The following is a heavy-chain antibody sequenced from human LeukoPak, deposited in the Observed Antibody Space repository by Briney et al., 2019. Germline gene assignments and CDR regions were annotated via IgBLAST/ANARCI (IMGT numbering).Heavy chain of an antibody. CDR1: GGSISISSYY. D-gene: IGHD2-21*02. Sequence: SETLSLTCTVSGGSISISSYYWSWIRQSPGKGLEWIGYVFYSGKTDYSPSLRSRVSMSVDTSKNQFSLKVTSVTAADTAVYYCARDAGSDSNSYDAFDIWGQGTMVTVSS. V-gene: IGHV4-61*01. CDR2: VFYSGKT. CDR3: ARDAGSDSNSYDAFDI. J-gene: IGHJ3*02.